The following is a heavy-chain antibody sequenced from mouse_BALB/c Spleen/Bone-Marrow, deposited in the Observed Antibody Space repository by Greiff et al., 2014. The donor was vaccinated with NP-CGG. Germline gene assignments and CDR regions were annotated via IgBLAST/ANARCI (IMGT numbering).Heavy chain of an antibody. D-gene: IGHD2-4*01. CDR2: IDPSDSYT. CDR1: GYTFTNYW. Sequence: QVQLQQSGVEFVKPGASVKLSCKASGYTFTNYWMHWVKQRPGQGLEWTGEIDPSDSYTKYNQNFKGKATLTVDKSSSTAYMQLSSLTSEDSAVYYCARTYYDYDWFAYWGQGTLVTVSA. CDR3: ARTYYDYDWFAY. V-gene: IGHV1-69*02. J-gene: IGHJ3*01.